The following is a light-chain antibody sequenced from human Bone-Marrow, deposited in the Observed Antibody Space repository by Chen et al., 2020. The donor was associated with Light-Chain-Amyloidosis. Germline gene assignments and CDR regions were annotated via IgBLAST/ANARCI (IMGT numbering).Light chain of an antibody. V-gene: IGLV2-14*01. CDR1: SSDVGAYNY. Sequence: QSALTQPASVSGSPGQSITISCTGTSSDVGAYNYVSWYQQHPGKAPKLMIFEVNNRPSGISTRFFGSKSGNTASLTISGLQAEDEADYYCSSYTRSNALLFGGGTKLTVL. CDR2: EVN. J-gene: IGLJ2*01. CDR3: SSYTRSNALL.